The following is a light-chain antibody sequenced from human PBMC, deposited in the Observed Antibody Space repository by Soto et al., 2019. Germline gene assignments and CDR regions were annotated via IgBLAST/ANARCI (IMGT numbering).Light chain of an antibody. CDR1: SSNIGTNY. Sequence: QPVLTHQPSASGTPGQRVTISCSGSSSNIGTNYVYWYQQLPGTAPKLLIYANNQRPSGVPDRFSGSKSGTSASLAISGLRSEDEADYYCAAWDDSLSAWVFGGGTKLTVL. CDR3: AAWDDSLSAWV. V-gene: IGLV1-47*01. CDR2: ANN. J-gene: IGLJ3*02.